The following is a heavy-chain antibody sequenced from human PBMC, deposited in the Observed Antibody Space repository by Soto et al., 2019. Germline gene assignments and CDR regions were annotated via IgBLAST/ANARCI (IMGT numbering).Heavy chain of an antibody. Sequence: QVQLQESGPGLVKPSETLSLTCTVSGGSISTYYWIWIRQPPGKGLEWIGVFYNGGTTNYSPSLKGRVPILVDTSNYQFSLKLNSVTAADPAVSYCARDGSETAATYWGQGILVTLSS. CDR2: FYNGGTT. CDR3: ARDGSETAATY. D-gene: IGHD3-10*01. CDR1: GGSISTYY. J-gene: IGHJ4*02. V-gene: IGHV4-59*01.